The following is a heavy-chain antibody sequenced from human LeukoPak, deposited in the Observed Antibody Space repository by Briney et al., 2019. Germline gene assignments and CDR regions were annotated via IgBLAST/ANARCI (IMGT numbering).Heavy chain of an antibody. J-gene: IGHJ4*02. Sequence: GGSPRLSCAASGFTSSSYWMGWVRQAPGKGLEWVANIKQDGSEKYYVDSVKGRFTISRDNAKNSLYLQMNSLRAEDTAVYYCARSTGYSSSWYLNFDYWGQGTLVIVSS. D-gene: IGHD6-13*01. V-gene: IGHV3-7*01. CDR3: ARSTGYSSSWYLNFDY. CDR2: IKQDGSEK. CDR1: GFTSSSYW.